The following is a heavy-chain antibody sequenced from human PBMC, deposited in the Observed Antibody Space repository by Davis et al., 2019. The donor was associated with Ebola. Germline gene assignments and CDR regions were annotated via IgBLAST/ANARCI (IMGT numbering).Heavy chain of an antibody. CDR1: GFTFSSYE. CDR2: IRSKANSYAT. J-gene: IGHJ4*02. D-gene: IGHD4-17*01. V-gene: IGHV3-73*01. Sequence: PGGSLRLSCAASGFTFSSYEMHWVRQASGKGLEWVGRIRSKANSYATAYAASVKGRFTISRDDSKNTAYLQMNSLKTEDTAVYYCTSTLDGDYVDYWGQGTLVTVSS. CDR3: TSTLDGDYVDY.